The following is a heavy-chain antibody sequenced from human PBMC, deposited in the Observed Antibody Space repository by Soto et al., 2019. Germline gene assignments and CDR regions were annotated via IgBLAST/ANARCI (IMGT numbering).Heavy chain of an antibody. Sequence: GGSLRLSCAASGFTFSSYWMHWVRQAPGKGLVWVSRINSDGSSTSYADSVKGRFTISRDNAKNTLYLQMNNLRAEDTAVYYCAREYSSSAYYYYGIDVWGQGATVTASS. CDR1: GFTFSSYW. CDR2: INSDGSST. V-gene: IGHV3-74*01. D-gene: IGHD6-6*01. CDR3: AREYSSSAYYYYGIDV. J-gene: IGHJ6*02.